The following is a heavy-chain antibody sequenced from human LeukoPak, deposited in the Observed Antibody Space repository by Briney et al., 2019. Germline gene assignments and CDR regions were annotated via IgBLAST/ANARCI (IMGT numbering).Heavy chain of an antibody. CDR1: GFTVSSNY. J-gene: IGHJ3*02. CDR2: ISTSSSYI. V-gene: IGHV3-21*01. CDR3: ARAPAAAGTDAFDI. D-gene: IGHD6-13*01. Sequence: KSGGSLRLSCAASGFTVSSNYMSWVRQAPGKGLEWVSSISTSSSYIYYADSVKGRFTISRDNAKKSLYLQMNSLRAEDTAVYCCARAPAAAGTDAFDIWGQGTMVTVSS.